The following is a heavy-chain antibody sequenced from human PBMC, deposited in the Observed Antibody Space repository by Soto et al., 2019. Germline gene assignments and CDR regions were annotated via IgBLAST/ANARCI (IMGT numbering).Heavy chain of an antibody. J-gene: IGHJ4*02. Sequence: GASVKVSCKASGYTFTSYYMHWVRQAPGQGLEWMGIINPSGGSTSYAQKFQGRVTMTRDTSTSTVYMELSSLRSEDTALYYCARDGIGSSWPRLIDYWGQGTLVTSPQ. D-gene: IGHD6-13*01. CDR3: ARDGIGSSWPRLIDY. CDR2: INPSGGST. V-gene: IGHV1-46*01. CDR1: GYTFTSYY.